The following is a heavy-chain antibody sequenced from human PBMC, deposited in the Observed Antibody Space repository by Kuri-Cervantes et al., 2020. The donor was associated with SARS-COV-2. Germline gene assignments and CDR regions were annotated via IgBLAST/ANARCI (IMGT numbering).Heavy chain of an antibody. CDR3: ASDNIAVAGTGYY. CDR2: IYYSGST. D-gene: IGHD6-19*01. J-gene: IGHJ4*02. Sequence: SDTLSLTCTVSGGSISSSSYYWSWIRQPPGKGLEWIGSIYYSGSTYYNPSLKSRVTISVDTSKNQFSLKLSSVTAADTAVYYCASDNIAVAGTGYYWGQGTLVTVSS. V-gene: IGHV4-39*01. CDR1: GGSISSSSYY.